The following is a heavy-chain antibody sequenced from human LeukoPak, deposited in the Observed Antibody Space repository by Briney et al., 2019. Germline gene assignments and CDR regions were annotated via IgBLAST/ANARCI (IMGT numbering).Heavy chain of an antibody. D-gene: IGHD3-10*01. CDR2: ISGSGGST. CDR3: AKDVWFGELLKGFDY. Sequence: PGGSLRFSCAASGFTFSSYAMSWVRQAPGKGLEWVSDISGSGGSTYYADSVKGRFTISRDNSKNTLYLQMNSLRAEDTAVYYCAKDVWFGELLKGFDYWGQGTLVTVSS. V-gene: IGHV3-23*01. J-gene: IGHJ4*02. CDR1: GFTFSSYA.